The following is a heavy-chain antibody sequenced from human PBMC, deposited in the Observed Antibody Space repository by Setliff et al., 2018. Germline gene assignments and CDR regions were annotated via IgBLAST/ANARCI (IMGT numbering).Heavy chain of an antibody. CDR3: SRLVRYCTTTTCQRASGGEF. CDR2: ISAYSGNT. J-gene: IGHJ4*02. V-gene: IGHV1-18*01. Sequence: ASVKVPCKTSGYKFNDYAISWVRQGPGQGLEWMGWISAYSGNTYYAQKLHDRVTLTTDTSTSTAYMELRSLGTDDTAVYYCSRLVRYCTTTTCQRASGGEFWGQGTLVTVSS. D-gene: IGHD2-2*01. CDR1: GYKFNDYA.